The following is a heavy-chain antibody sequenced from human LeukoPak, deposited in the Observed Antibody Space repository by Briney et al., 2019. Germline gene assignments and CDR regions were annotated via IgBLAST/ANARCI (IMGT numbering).Heavy chain of an antibody. J-gene: IGHJ1*01. CDR2: IYYSGST. CDR1: GGSISSYY. CDR3: ARAAYYYDSSGYYSHAEYFQH. V-gene: IGHV4-59*08. D-gene: IGHD3-22*01. Sequence: SETLSLTCTVSGGSISSYYWSWIRQPPGKGLEWIGYIYYSGSTNYNPSLKSRVTISVDTSKNQFSLKLSSVTAADTAVYYCARAAYYYDSSGYYSHAEYFQHWGQGTLVTVSS.